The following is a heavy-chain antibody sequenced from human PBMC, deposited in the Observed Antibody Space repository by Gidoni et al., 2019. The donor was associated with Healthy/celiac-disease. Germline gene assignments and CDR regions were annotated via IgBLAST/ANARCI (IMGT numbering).Heavy chain of an antibody. J-gene: IGHJ5*02. CDR2: ISWDGGST. CDR1: GFTFDDYT. CDR3: AKASLHYDFWAGLWFDP. Sequence: EVLLVESGGVVVQPGGSLRLSCAAAGFTFDDYTMHWVRQAPGNGLEWVSLISWDGGSTYYADSVKGRFTISRDNSKNSLYLQMNSLRTEDTALYYCAKASLHYDFWAGLWFDPWGQGTLVTVSS. D-gene: IGHD3-3*01. V-gene: IGHV3-43*01.